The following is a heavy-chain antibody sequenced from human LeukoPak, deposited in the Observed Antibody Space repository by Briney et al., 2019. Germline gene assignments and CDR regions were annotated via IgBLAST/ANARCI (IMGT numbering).Heavy chain of an antibody. V-gene: IGHV3-48*03. D-gene: IGHD6-19*01. CDR3: ARDFSSGSFY. Sequence: GGSLRLSCAASGFTFSSYEMNWVRQAPGKGLEWVSYISSSGSTIYYADSVKGRFTISRDNAKNSLYLQMNSLRAEDTAVYYCARDFSSGSFYWGQGTLVTVSS. CDR1: GFTFSSYE. J-gene: IGHJ4*02. CDR2: ISSSGSTI.